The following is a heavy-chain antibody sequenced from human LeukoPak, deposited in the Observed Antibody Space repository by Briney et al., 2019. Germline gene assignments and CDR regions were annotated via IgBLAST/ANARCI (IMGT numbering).Heavy chain of an antibody. Sequence: PGRSLRLSCAASGFTFSSYGMHWVRQAPGKGLEWVAVISYGGSNKFYADSVKGRFTISRDNSKNTLYLQMNSLRSDDTAVYYCAPTVAGTGFDYWGQGALVTVSS. V-gene: IGHV3-30*03. D-gene: IGHD6-19*01. CDR3: APTVAGTGFDY. J-gene: IGHJ4*02. CDR1: GFTFSSYG. CDR2: ISYGGSNK.